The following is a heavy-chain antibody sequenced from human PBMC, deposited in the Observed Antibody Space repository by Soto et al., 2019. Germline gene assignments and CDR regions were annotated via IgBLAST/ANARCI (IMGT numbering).Heavy chain of an antibody. CDR2: IWYDGSNK. CDR3: ARRGIAAAGSMDV. D-gene: IGHD6-13*01. J-gene: IGHJ6*02. V-gene: IGHV3-33*01. Sequence: GGSLRLSCAASGFTFSSYGMHWVRQAPGKGLEWVAVIWYDGSNKYYADSVKGRFTISRDNSKNTLYLQMNSLRAEDTAVYYCARRGIAAAGSMDVWGQGTTVTVSS. CDR1: GFTFSSYG.